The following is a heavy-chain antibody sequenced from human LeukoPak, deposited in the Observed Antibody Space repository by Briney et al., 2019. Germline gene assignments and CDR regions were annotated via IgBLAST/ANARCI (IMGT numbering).Heavy chain of an antibody. CDR2: IWYEGSNK. J-gene: IGHJ6*02. CDR1: GFTLSSYG. Sequence: GGPLRLPCAASGFTLSSYGMHGVRQAPGKGLEWVAVIWYEGSNKYYADSVKGRFTISRDNSKNTLYLQMNSLRAEDTAVYYCAGGVPAYYYYGMDVWGQGTTVTVSS. D-gene: IGHD2-2*01. CDR3: AGGVPAYYYYGMDV. V-gene: IGHV3-33*01.